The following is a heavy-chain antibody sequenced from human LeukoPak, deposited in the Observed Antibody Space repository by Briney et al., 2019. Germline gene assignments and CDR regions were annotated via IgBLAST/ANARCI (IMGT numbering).Heavy chain of an antibody. D-gene: IGHD3-10*01. V-gene: IGHV1-69*05. CDR2: IIPIFGTA. J-gene: IGHJ4*02. Sequence: ASVKVSCKASGGTFSSYAISWVRQAPGQGLEWMGGIIPIFGTANYAQKLQGRVTMTTDTSTSTAYMELRSLRSDDTAVYYCAREYYYGSGSPRDHYFDYWGQGTLVTVSS. CDR1: GGTFSSYA. CDR3: AREYYYGSGSPRDHYFDY.